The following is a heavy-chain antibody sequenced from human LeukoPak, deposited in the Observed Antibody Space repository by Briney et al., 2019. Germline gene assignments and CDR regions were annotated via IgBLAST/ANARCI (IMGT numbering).Heavy chain of an antibody. D-gene: IGHD3-22*01. V-gene: IGHV3-30*18. J-gene: IGHJ3*02. CDR2: ISYDGSNK. CDR3: AKAFDSSGSRDAFDI. Sequence: GGSLRLSCAASGFTFSSYGMHWVRQAPGKGLEWVAVISYDGSNKYYADSVKGRFTISRDNSKNTLYLQMNSLRAEDTAVYYCAKAFDSSGSRDAFDIWGQGTMVTVSS. CDR1: GFTFSSYG.